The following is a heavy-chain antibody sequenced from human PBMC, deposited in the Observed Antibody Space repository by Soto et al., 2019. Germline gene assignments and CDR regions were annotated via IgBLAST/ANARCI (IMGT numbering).Heavy chain of an antibody. D-gene: IGHD3-16*01. Sequence: SETLSLTCAVSGDSVSNDNYYWSWIRQPPGKGLEWIGYIYYSGTTNYNSYLKSRLSLSVDMSKNQFSLKLASVTAADTAVYFCAKSQRGRTAFTFDYWGQGALVTVSS. CDR3: AKSQRGRTAFTFDY. CDR1: GDSVSNDNYY. CDR2: IYYSGTT. V-gene: IGHV4-61*01. J-gene: IGHJ4*02.